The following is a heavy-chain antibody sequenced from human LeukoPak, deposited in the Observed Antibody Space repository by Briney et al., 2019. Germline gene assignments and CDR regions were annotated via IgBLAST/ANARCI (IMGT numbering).Heavy chain of an antibody. Sequence: GGSLRLSCAASGFIFNNYWMTWARQAPGKGLEWVAHIKQDGSEKNYVDSVKGRFTISRDNAKNSLYLQMNSLRAEDSAVYYCARDTPPSSGLYYFDYWGQGTLVTVSS. J-gene: IGHJ4*02. V-gene: IGHV3-7*01. CDR2: IKQDGSEK. D-gene: IGHD6-19*01. CDR1: GFIFNNYW. CDR3: ARDTPPSSGLYYFDY.